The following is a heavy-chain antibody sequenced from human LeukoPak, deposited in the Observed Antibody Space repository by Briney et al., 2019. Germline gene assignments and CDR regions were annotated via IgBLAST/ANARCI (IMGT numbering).Heavy chain of an antibody. D-gene: IGHD2-15*01. V-gene: IGHV4-34*01. J-gene: IGHJ6*02. CDR1: GGSFSSYY. CDR3: ARVGCSGGSCYSVLAYYYYGIDV. CDR2: INHSGST. Sequence: SETLSLTCAVYGGSFSSYYWSWIRQPPGKGLEWIGEINHSGSTKYYASLKSRVTISVDTTRNQSFVKLSSVTAADTAVYYCARVGCSGGSCYSVLAYYYYGIDVWGQGTTVTVSS.